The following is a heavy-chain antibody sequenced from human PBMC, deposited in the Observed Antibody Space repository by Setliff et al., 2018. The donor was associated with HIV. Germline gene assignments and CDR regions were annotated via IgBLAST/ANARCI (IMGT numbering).Heavy chain of an antibody. D-gene: IGHD3-10*01. J-gene: IGHJ5*02. CDR3: ARDRHSSGLGSYGP. CDR2: IDSSGTT. CDR1: GGSFGVYR. Sequence: SETLSLTCTISGGSFGVYRWSWIRQSAGRGLEWIGRIDSSGTTDHKPSLTGRVAISVDTSRNQFSLRVTSVTAADTAVYFCARDRHSSGLGSYGPWGPGILVTVSS. V-gene: IGHV4-4*07.